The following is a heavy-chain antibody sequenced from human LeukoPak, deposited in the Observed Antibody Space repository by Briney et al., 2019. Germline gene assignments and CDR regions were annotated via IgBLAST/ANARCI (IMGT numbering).Heavy chain of an antibody. CDR1: GGSISSYY. V-gene: IGHV4-59*01. Sequence: SETLSLTCTVSGGSISSYYWSWIRQPPGKGLEWIGYIYYSGSTNYNPSLKSRVTISVDTSKNQFSLKLSSVTAADTAVHYCASTRSYYYDSSGYEDYFQHWGQGTLVTVSS. D-gene: IGHD3-22*01. CDR2: IYYSGST. CDR3: ASTRSYYYDSSGYEDYFQH. J-gene: IGHJ1*01.